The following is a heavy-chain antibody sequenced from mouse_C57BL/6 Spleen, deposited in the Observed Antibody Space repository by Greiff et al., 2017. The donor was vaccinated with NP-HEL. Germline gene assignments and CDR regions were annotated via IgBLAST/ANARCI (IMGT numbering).Heavy chain of an antibody. V-gene: IGHV14-4*01. D-gene: IGHD1-2*01. CDR1: GFNIKDDY. CDR3: TPGRSLLRDDY. J-gene: IGHJ2*01. Sequence: EVQLQQSGAELVRPGASVKLSCTASGFNIKDDYMHWVKQRPEQGLEWIGWIDPENGDTEYASKFQGKATITADTSSNTAYLQLSSLTSEDTAVYYCTPGRSLLRDDYWGQGTTLTVSS. CDR2: IDPENGDT.